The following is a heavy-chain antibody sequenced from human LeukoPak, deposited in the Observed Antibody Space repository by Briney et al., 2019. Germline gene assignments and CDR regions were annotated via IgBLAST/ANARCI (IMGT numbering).Heavy chain of an antibody. Sequence: SETLSLTCTVSGGSISSYFWIWIRQPPGKGLEWIGYIYYSGSTNYNSSLKSRVTISLDTSKNQFSLKLNSVTAADTAIYYCARVDVAVTRGMDVWGRGATVTVSS. V-gene: IGHV4-59*01. CDR3: ARVDVAVTRGMDV. J-gene: IGHJ6*02. D-gene: IGHD2-21*02. CDR1: GGSISSYF. CDR2: IYYSGST.